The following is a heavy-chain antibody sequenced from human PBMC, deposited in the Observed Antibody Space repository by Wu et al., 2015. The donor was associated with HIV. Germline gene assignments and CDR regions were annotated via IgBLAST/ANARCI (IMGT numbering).Heavy chain of an antibody. CDR2: INTFNGNT. V-gene: IGHV1-18*01. CDR3: ARAQPPIAARPDYYYYMDS. CDR1: GYTFTSYG. D-gene: IGHD6-6*01. J-gene: IGHJ6*03. Sequence: QVHLEQSGVEVKKPGASVKVSCKASGYTFTSYGINWVRQAPGQGLEWMGWINTFNGNTDYAQNLQGRVTMTTDTSTSTAYMELRSLRSDDTAVYYCARAQPPIAARPDYYYYMDSGAKGPRSPSP.